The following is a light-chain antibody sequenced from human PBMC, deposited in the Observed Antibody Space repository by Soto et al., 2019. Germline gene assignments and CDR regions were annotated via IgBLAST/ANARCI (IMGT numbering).Light chain of an antibody. J-gene: IGLJ1*01. CDR1: SSDVGGYSY. CDR3: CSYVDNYTVV. V-gene: IGLV2-11*01. Sequence: QSVLTQPRSVSGSPGQSVTISCTGTSSDVGGYSYVSWYQQHPGKAPKLVIYDVTKRPSGVPDRFSGSKSGNTASLTISGLQAEDEADYSCCSYVDNYTVVFGTGTKVTVL. CDR2: DVT.